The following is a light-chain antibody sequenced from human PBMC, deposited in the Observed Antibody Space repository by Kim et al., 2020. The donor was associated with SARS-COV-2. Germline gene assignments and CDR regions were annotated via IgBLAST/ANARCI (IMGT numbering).Light chain of an antibody. CDR1: SSNIGDNT. CDR3: AAWDDSLNGPV. V-gene: IGLV1-44*01. Sequence: QSVLTQPPSASGTPGQRVTISCSGSSSNIGDNTVNWYQQLPGTAPKLLIYSNTQRPSGVPDRFSGSKSGTSASLAISGLQSEDETAYHCAAWDDSLNGPVFGGGTKLTVL. J-gene: IGLJ3*02. CDR2: SNT.